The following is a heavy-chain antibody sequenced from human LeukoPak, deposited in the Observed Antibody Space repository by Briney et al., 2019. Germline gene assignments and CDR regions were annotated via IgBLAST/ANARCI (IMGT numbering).Heavy chain of an antibody. CDR1: GGSISSSSYY. CDR2: IYYSGST. CDR3: ARYCSGGSCYSCGGGAFDI. Sequence: SETLSLTCTVSGGSISSSSYYWGWIRHPPGKGLEWIGSIYYSGSTYYNPSLKSRVTISVDTSKNQFSLKLSSVTAADTAVYYCARYCSGGSCYSCGGGAFDIWGQGTMVTVSS. D-gene: IGHD2-15*01. J-gene: IGHJ3*02. V-gene: IGHV4-39*01.